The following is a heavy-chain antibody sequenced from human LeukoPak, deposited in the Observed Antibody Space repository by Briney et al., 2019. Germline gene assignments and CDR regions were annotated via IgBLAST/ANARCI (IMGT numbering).Heavy chain of an antibody. CDR1: GFTFSSYA. CDR2: LSYDGNNE. CDR3: AREGGEGIHY. J-gene: IGHJ4*02. Sequence: GGSLRLSCAASGFTFSSYAMHWVRQAPDKGLEWVAVLSYDGNNEFYADSVKGRFTLSRDNSKNTLYVQMNSLRTEDTAVYYCAREGGEGIHYWGQGTLVTVSS. V-gene: IGHV3-30*04. D-gene: IGHD2-21*01.